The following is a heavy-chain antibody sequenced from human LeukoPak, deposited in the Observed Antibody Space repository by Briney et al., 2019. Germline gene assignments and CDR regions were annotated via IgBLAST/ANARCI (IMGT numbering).Heavy chain of an antibody. J-gene: IGHJ4*02. V-gene: IGHV3-64*01. D-gene: IGHD2-15*01. CDR2: ISDNGGTT. CDR1: GFSFSSCA. CDR3: ARDGGDCSGASCYPNFDY. Sequence: GGSLRLSCAASGFSFSSCAMDWVRQAPGKGLEYVSAISDNGGTTHYANSVKGRFTISRDNSKNTLYLQMGSLKAEDMAVYYSARDGGDCSGASCYPNFDYWGQGTLVTVSS.